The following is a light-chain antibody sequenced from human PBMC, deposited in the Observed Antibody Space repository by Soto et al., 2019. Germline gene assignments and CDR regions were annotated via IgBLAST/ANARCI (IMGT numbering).Light chain of an antibody. CDR3: QQSLSTLLT. V-gene: IGKV1-39*01. J-gene: IGKJ4*01. CDR1: QSISGY. CDR2: GAS. Sequence: DIQMTQSPSSLSASVGDRVTITCRASQSISGYLNWYQQKPGKAPKVLISGASTLHNGVPSRFSGRGSGTDFTLTISSLQHEDVETYYCQQSLSTLLTFGGGTKVDIK.